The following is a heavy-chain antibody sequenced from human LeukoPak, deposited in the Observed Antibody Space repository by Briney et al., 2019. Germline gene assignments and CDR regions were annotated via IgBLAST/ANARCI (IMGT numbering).Heavy chain of an antibody. J-gene: IGHJ3*02. Sequence: SETLSLTCTVSGGSISSYYWSWIRQPPGKGLEWIGYIYYSGSTNYNPSLKSRVTISVDTSKNQFSLKLRSVTAADTAVYYCARDPTGEDAFDIWGQGTMVTVSS. CDR1: GGSISSYY. CDR2: IYYSGST. CDR3: ARDPTGEDAFDI. D-gene: IGHD4-11*01. V-gene: IGHV4-59*01.